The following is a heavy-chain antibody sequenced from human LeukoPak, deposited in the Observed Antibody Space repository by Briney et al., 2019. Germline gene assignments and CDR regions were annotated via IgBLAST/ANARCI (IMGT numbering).Heavy chain of an antibody. CDR1: GLTFSSSW. V-gene: IGHV3-7*01. CDR2: INQDGSQK. J-gene: IGHJ3*02. CDR3: ARSAYGDYEGHDALDM. D-gene: IGHD4-17*01. Sequence: GGSLRLSCAASGLTFSSSWMSWVRQAPGKGLEWVANINQDGSQKYYVDSVKGRFTISRDNAKNSLYLQMNSLSAEDTAVYYCARSAYGDYEGHDALDMWGQGTMVTVSS.